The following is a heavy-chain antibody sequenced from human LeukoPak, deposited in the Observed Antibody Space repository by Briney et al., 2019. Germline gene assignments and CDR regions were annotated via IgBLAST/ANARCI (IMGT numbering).Heavy chain of an antibody. CDR1: GFTFSSYG. D-gene: IGHD1-26*01. J-gene: IGHJ4*02. V-gene: IGHV3-30*18. CDR2: ISHDGSNK. Sequence: GGSLRLSCAASGFTFSSYGMHWVRQAPGKGLEWVAVISHDGSNKYYADSVKGRFTISRDNSKNTLYLQMNSLRAEDTAVYYCAKDYSGGSYYPHFDYWGQGTLVTVSS. CDR3: AKDYSGGSYYPHFDY.